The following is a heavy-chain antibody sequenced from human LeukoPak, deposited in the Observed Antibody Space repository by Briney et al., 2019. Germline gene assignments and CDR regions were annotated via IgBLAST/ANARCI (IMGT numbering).Heavy chain of an antibody. CDR2: MNPNSGNT. Sequence: ASVKVSCKASGYTFTSYDINWVRQATGQGLEWMGWMNPNSGNTGYAQKFQGRVTITRNTSISTAYMELSSLRSEDTAVYYCARVTSYYDFWSGYLAYYYYYMDVWGKGTTVTVSS. CDR1: GYTFTSYD. J-gene: IGHJ6*03. V-gene: IGHV1-8*03. D-gene: IGHD3-3*01. CDR3: ARVTSYYDFWSGYLAYYYYYMDV.